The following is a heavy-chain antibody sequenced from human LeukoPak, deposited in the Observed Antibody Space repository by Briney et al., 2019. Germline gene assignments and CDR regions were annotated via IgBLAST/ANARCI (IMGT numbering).Heavy chain of an antibody. CDR2: IYHSGST. CDR3: AREDSGRPDY. Sequence: SETLSLTCSVSGGFNTHYYWSWIRQPPGKGLEWIGYIYHSGSTNYNPSLKSRVTISVDTSKNHFSLKLSSVTAADTAVYYCAREDSGRPDYWGQGTLVTVSS. D-gene: IGHD1-26*01. CDR1: GGFNTHYY. V-gene: IGHV4-59*12. J-gene: IGHJ4*02.